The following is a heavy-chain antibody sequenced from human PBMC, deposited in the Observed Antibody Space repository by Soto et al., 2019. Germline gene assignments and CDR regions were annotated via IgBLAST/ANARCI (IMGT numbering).Heavy chain of an antibody. D-gene: IGHD6-19*01. Sequence: GGSLRLSCAASGFTFSSYWMHWVRQAPGKGLVWVSRINSDGSSTSYADSVKGRFTISRDNAKNTLYLQMNSLRAEDTAVYCCARLNSGWYSKNAFDIWGQGTTVTVSS. J-gene: IGHJ3*02. V-gene: IGHV3-74*01. CDR3: ARLNSGWYSKNAFDI. CDR2: INSDGSST. CDR1: GFTFSSYW.